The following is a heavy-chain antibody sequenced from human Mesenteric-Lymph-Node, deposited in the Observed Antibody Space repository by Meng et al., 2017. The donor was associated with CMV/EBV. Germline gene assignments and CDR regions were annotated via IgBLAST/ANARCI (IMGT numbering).Heavy chain of an antibody. CDR3: ATKGRYCSGENCYYYGMDV. CDR2: IIPIFGTA. J-gene: IGHJ6*02. Sequence: SVKVSCKASGGTFSSYAISWVRQAPGQGLEWMGGIIPIFGTANYAQKFQGRVTITTDESRSAVYMELSGLRSEDTAMYYCATKGRYCSGENCYYYGMDVWGQGTTVTVSS. V-gene: IGHV1-69*05. D-gene: IGHD2-15*01. CDR1: GGTFSSYA.